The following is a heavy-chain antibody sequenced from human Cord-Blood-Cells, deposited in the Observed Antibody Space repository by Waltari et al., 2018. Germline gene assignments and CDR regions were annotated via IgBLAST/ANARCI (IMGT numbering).Heavy chain of an antibody. Sequence: QVQLVQSGAEVKKPGASVKVSCKASGYTFTSYDINWVRQATGQGLEWMGWMNPNSGNAGYAQKSQCRVTITRNTSISTAYMELSSLRAEDTAVYYCARGGEVGYYGSGSPLDYWGQGTLVTVSS. J-gene: IGHJ4*02. V-gene: IGHV1-8*03. CDR1: GYTFTSYD. CDR3: ARGGEVGYYGSGSPLDY. D-gene: IGHD3-10*01. CDR2: MNPNSGNA.